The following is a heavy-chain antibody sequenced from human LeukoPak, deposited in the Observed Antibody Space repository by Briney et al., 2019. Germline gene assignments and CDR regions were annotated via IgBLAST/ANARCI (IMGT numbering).Heavy chain of an antibody. CDR1: GFTFSSYA. J-gene: IGHJ6*02. CDR2: ISYDGSNK. V-gene: IGHV3-30-3*01. Sequence: QSGGSLRLSCAASGFTFSSYAMHWVRQAPGKGLEWVAVISYDGSNKYYADSVKGRFTISRDNSKNTLYLQMNSLRAEDTAVYYCARELSYSELRDYYYGMDVWGQGTAVTVSS. D-gene: IGHD1-26*01. CDR3: ARELSYSELRDYYYGMDV.